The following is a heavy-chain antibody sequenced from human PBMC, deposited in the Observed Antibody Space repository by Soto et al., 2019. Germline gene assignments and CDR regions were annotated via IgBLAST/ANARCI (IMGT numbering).Heavy chain of an antibody. CDR1: GYTFTSYA. V-gene: IGHV1-3*01. D-gene: IGHD2-15*01. Sequence: GASVKVSCKASGYTFTSYAMHWVRQAPGQRLEWMGWINAGDGNTKYSQKFQGRVTITRDTSASTAYMELSSLRSEDTAVYYCARGIVGLSRRCSGGSCDKSYYYYYYMDVWGKGTTVTVSS. J-gene: IGHJ6*03. CDR3: ARGIVGLSRRCSGGSCDKSYYYYYYMDV. CDR2: INAGDGNT.